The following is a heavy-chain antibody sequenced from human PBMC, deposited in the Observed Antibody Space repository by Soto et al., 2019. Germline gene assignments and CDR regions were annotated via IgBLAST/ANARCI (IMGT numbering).Heavy chain of an antibody. CDR2: IYWDDDK. CDR1: GFSLSTSGVG. V-gene: IGHV2-5*02. Sequence: SGPTLVNPTQTLTLTCTFSGFSLSTSGVGVGWIRQPPGKALEWLALIYWDDDKRYSPSLKSRLTITKDTSKNQVVLTMTNMDPVDTATYYCAHILSNPGIAAAPVGYFDYWGQGTLVTAPQ. J-gene: IGHJ4*02. D-gene: IGHD6-13*01. CDR3: AHILSNPGIAAAPVGYFDY.